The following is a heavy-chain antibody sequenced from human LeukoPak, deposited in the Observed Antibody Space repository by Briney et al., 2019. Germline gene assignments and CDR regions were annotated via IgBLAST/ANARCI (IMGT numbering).Heavy chain of an antibody. D-gene: IGHD4-17*01. Sequence: GGSLRLSCAASGFTFSNYAMSWVRQAPGKGLEWVSGISDSGGSTNYADSVKGRFTISRDNSKNTLYLQMISLRAEDTAVYFCAKLVKGGTTVTTNGYFDYWGQGTLVTVSS. CDR3: AKLVKGGTTVTTNGYFDY. CDR1: GFTFSNYA. CDR2: ISDSGGST. J-gene: IGHJ4*02. V-gene: IGHV3-23*01.